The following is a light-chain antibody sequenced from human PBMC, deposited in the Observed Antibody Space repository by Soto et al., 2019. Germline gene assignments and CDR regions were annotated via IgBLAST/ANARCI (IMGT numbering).Light chain of an antibody. V-gene: IGKV3D-20*01. Sequence: EIVLTQSPATLSLSPGERATLSCGASQSVSSSYLAWYQQKPGLAPRLRLQAAPSRSTGTPDRFSGSGSGTAFNLTISRLEPEDFAVYYYQQYGSSPPITFGQGTRLEIK. CDR2: AAP. CDR1: QSVSSSY. CDR3: QQYGSSPPIT. J-gene: IGKJ5*01.